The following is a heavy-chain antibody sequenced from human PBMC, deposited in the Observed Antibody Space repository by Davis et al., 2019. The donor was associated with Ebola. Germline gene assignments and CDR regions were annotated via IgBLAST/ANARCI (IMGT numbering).Heavy chain of an antibody. CDR3: ARGGRDCSGGSCYPTLGLYYYGMDV. V-gene: IGHV4-39*07. D-gene: IGHD2-15*01. CDR2: IYYSGST. CDR1: GFTFSSYW. Sequence: GSLRLSCAASGFTFSSYWMSWVRQAPGKGLEWFGSIYYSGSTYYNPSLKSRVTISVDTSKNQFSLKLSSVTAADTAVYYCARGGRDCSGGSCYPTLGLYYYGMDVWGQGTTVTVSS. J-gene: IGHJ6*01.